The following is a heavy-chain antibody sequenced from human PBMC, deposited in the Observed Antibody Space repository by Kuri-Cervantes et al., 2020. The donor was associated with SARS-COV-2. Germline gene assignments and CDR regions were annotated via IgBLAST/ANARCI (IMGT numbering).Heavy chain of an antibody. CDR1: GFTFSSYW. CDR3: ARVRSWDEYFDY. Sequence: GESLKIFCAASGFTFSSYWMSWARQAPGKGLEWVANIKQDGSEKYYVDSVKGRFTISRDNAKNSLYLQMNSLRAEDTAVYYCARVRSWDEYFDYWGQGTLVTVSS. J-gene: IGHJ4*02. CDR2: IKQDGSEK. D-gene: IGHD6-13*01. V-gene: IGHV3-7*01.